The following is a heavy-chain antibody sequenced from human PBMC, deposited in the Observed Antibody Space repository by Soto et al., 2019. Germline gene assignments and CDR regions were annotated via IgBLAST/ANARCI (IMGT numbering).Heavy chain of an antibody. D-gene: IGHD1-7*01. Sequence: EVQLVESGGGLVQPGGSLRLSCVASGFTFTNYRIHWVRQAPGKGLVWVARINSDGTRINYADTVKGRFTISRDNAKNTVFLQMNSLRDEDSAVYFCARAGDWIYVQDFWGQGTLVTVSS. J-gene: IGHJ4*02. CDR1: GFTFTNYR. V-gene: IGHV3-74*01. CDR3: ARAGDWIYVQDF. CDR2: INSDGTRI.